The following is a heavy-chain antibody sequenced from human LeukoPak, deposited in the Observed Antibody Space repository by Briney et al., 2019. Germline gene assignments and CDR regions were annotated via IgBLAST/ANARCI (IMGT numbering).Heavy chain of an antibody. J-gene: IGHJ4*02. CDR3: ARVVAARRRFDY. D-gene: IGHD6-6*01. CDR2: ISYDGSNK. V-gene: IGHV3-30*04. CDR1: GLTFSSYA. Sequence: GGSLRLSCAASGLTFSSYAMHWVRQAPGKGLEWVAVISYDGSNKYYADSVKGRFTISRDNSKNTLYLQMNSLRAEDTAVYYCARVVAARRRFDYWGQGTLVTVSS.